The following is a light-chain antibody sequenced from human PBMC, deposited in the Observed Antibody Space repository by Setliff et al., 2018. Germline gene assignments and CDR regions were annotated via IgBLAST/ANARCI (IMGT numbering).Light chain of an antibody. CDR2: SNN. V-gene: IGLV1-44*01. J-gene: IGLJ1*01. CDR3: EAWDDSLNGYV. CDR1: SSNIGSKT. Sequence: QSVLTQPPSASETPGQRVTISCSGSSSNIGSKTVSWYQQLPGTAPKLLIYSNNQRPSGVPDRFSGSKSGTSASLAVSGLQSEDEADFYCEAWDDSLNGYVFGSGTKVTVL.